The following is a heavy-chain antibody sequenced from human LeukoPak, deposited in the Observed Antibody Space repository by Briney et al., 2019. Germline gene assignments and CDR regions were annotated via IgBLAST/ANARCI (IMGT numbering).Heavy chain of an antibody. D-gene: IGHD3-9*01. CDR2: IYHSGST. V-gene: IGHV4-38-2*02. J-gene: IGHJ3*02. CDR3: ARDPLRYFDWLVISDAFDI. Sequence: SSETLSLTCTVSGYSISSGYYWGWIRQPPGKGLEWIGSIYHSGSTYYNPSLKSRVTISVDTSKNQFSLKLSSVTAADTAVYYCARDPLRYFDWLVISDAFDIWGQGTMVTVSS. CDR1: GYSISSGYY.